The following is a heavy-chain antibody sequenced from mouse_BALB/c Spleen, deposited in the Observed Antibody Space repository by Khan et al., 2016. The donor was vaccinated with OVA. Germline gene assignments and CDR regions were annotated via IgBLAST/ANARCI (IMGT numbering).Heavy chain of an antibody. D-gene: IGHD2-4*01. CDR3: ARRGYDYGQGALFAY. CDR1: GFSLPNYS. CDR2: IWSAGST. V-gene: IGHV2-2*02. Sequence: VQLKQSGPGLVQPSQSLSITCTVSGFSLPNYSVHWVRQSPGKGLEWLGVIWSAGSTDYTEAVISRLIISKDNSRSHVFFKMKNLQPNDTAKYYCARRGYDYGQGALFAYWGQGTLVTVSA. J-gene: IGHJ3*01.